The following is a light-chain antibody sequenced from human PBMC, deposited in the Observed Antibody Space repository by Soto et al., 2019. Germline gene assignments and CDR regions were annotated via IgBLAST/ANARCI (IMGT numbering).Light chain of an antibody. V-gene: IGKV3D-15*01. Sequence: EIVMTQSPAALSVSLGERVSLTCRASQAVSSYLAWYQQKPGQAPRLLISDASTRATVIPDRFSRSGSGTDLTLTISSLQPSDLAVYHCLQYSTWPPLYTFGQGTKLEI. J-gene: IGKJ2*01. CDR2: DAS. CDR3: LQYSTWPPLYT. CDR1: QAVSSY.